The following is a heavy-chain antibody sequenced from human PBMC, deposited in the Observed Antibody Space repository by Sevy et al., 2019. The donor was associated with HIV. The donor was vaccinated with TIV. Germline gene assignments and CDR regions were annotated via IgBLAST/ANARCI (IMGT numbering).Heavy chain of an antibody. CDR3: ARDFYEFGDPRGLDY. CDR1: GFILGYYA. Sequence: GGSLGLSCTASGFILGYYAMHWVRQAPGKGLEWVAVSSYDGGNIYYADSVQGRFTVSRDNSKNTLYLQMNSLRPEDTAMYYCARDFYEFGDPRGLDYWGQGVLVTVSS. J-gene: IGHJ4*02. V-gene: IGHV3-30-3*01. D-gene: IGHD4-17*01. CDR2: SSYDGGNI.